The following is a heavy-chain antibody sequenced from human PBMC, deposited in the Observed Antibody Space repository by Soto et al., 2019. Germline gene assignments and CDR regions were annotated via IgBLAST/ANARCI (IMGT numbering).Heavy chain of an antibody. CDR2: ISYSGST. CDR1: GCSISSHY. Sequence: XETLSLTCTVAGCSISSHYWTWLRQPPGKGLEWIGYISYSGSTYYNPSLKSRVTISADTSRNQFSLKLSSVIAADTAVYYCARADPDASVGYWGQGTLVTVSS. D-gene: IGHD3-16*01. J-gene: IGHJ4*02. V-gene: IGHV4-59*11. CDR3: ARADPDASVGY.